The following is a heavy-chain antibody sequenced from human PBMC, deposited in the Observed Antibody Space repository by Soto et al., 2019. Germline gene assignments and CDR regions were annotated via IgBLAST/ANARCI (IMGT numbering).Heavy chain of an antibody. Sequence: GGSLRLSCAASGFTFSSYSMNWVRQAPGKGLEWVSSISSSSSYIYYADSVKGRFTISRDNAKNSLYLQMNSLRAEDTAVYYCARDRRGTYGSDFDYWGQGTLVTVSS. D-gene: IGHD6-19*01. CDR2: ISSSSSYI. CDR3: ARDRRGTYGSDFDY. J-gene: IGHJ4*02. V-gene: IGHV3-21*01. CDR1: GFTFSSYS.